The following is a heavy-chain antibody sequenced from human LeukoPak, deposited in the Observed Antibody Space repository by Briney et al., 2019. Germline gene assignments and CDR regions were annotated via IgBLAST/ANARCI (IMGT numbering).Heavy chain of an antibody. D-gene: IGHD5-18*01. CDR2: INAGNGNT. CDR1: GYTFTSYA. J-gene: IGHJ4*02. CDR3: ARDSYGSTDY. Sequence: ASVKVSCKASGYTFTSYAMHWVRQAPGQRLEWMGWINAGNGNTKYSQEFQGRVTMTRNTSISTAYMELGSLRSEDTAVYYCARDSYGSTDYWGQGTLVTVSS. V-gene: IGHV1-3*03.